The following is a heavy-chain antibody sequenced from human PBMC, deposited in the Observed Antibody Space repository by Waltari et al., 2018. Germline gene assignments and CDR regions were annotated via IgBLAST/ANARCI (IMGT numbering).Heavy chain of an antibody. CDR3: ARDTFDY. CDR2: IIPLFGTT. Sequence: QVQLVQSGAEVKKPGSSVKVSCKAYGGYLTDMVVSWVRQAPGKGLEWLGRIIPLFGTTNYGQKFQNRVTITADTPTTTFYMELSNLKSEDTAVYYCARDTFDYWGQGTLVTVSS. CDR1: GGYLTDMV. J-gene: IGHJ4*02. V-gene: IGHV1-69*08.